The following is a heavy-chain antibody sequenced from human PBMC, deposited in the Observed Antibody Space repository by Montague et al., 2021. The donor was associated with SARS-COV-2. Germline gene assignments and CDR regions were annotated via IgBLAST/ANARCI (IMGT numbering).Heavy chain of an antibody. CDR3: ARGDSDSSGYYYYFDY. V-gene: IGHV3-13*04. J-gene: IGHJ4*02. D-gene: IGHD3-22*01. Sequence: SLRLSCAASRFTFSSYDMHWVRQATGKGLEWVSAIGTAGDTYYPGSVKGRFTIPRENAKNSLYLQMNSLRAGDTAVYYCARGDSDSSGYYYYFDYWGQGTLVTVSS. CDR2: IGTAGDT. CDR1: RFTFSSYD.